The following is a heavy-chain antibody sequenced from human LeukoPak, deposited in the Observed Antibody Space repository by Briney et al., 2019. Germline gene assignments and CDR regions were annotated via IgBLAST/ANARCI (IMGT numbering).Heavy chain of an antibody. CDR1: GGSISSYY. V-gene: IGHV4-30-4*01. Sequence: PSETLSLTCTVSGGSISSYYWSWIRQPPGKGLEWIGYIYYSGSTYYNPSLKSRVTISVDTSKNQFSLKLSSVTAADTAVYYCARGGYVWGSNYFDYWGQGTLVTVSS. CDR3: ARGGYVWGSNYFDY. J-gene: IGHJ4*02. D-gene: IGHD3-16*01. CDR2: IYYSGST.